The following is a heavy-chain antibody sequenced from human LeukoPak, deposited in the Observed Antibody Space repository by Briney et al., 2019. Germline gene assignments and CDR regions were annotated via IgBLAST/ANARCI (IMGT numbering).Heavy chain of an antibody. J-gene: IGHJ4*02. D-gene: IGHD5-24*01. CDR1: GFTFNSYD. CDR2: ISGSGGT. Sequence: PGGSLRLSCAASGFTFNSYDMSWVRQAQGKGVEWVSAISGSGGTYYSESVKDGLTVSIDNSNNTLYLQMDGMRAEDTAVYYCAKDYSAYNYLADFDYWGQGTLVTVSS. CDR3: AKDYSAYNYLADFDY. V-gene: IGHV3-23*01.